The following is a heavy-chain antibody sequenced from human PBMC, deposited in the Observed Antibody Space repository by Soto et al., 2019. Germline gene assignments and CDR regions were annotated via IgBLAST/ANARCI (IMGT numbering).Heavy chain of an antibody. V-gene: IGHV3-15*01. Sequence: GGSLRLSCAASGFTFSNAWMSWVRQAPGQGLEWVGRIKSKTDGGTTDYAAPVKGRFTISRDDSKNTLYLQMNSLKAEDTAVYYCTTDIRLGEQLVGDAFDIWGQGTMVTVSS. CDR1: GFTFSNAW. J-gene: IGHJ3*02. D-gene: IGHD6-6*01. CDR3: TTDIRLGEQLVGDAFDI. CDR2: IKSKTDGGTT.